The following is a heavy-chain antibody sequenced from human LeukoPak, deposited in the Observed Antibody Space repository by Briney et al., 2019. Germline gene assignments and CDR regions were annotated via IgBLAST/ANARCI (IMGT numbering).Heavy chain of an antibody. J-gene: IGHJ4*02. V-gene: IGHV4-61*02. CDR2: ISSSGST. CDR3: ARANYYGSRSLDY. Sequence: PSQTLSLTCTVSGDSISSGDYYWSWIRQPAGKGLEWIGRISSSGSTNYNPSLKSRVTISVDTSKNQFSLKLSSVTAADSAVYYCARANYYGSRSLDYWGQGTLVTVSS. D-gene: IGHD3-10*01. CDR1: GDSISSGDYY.